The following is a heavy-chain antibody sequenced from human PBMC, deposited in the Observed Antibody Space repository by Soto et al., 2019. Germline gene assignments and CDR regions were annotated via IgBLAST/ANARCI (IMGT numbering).Heavy chain of an antibody. CDR2: IFSSGST. CDR3: AREGSYSAYNFAHGIQLWSFDF. D-gene: IGHD5-12*01. V-gene: IGHV4-4*07. Sequence: SETLSLTCTVSGGSINTFHWSWVRQPAGKGLEWIGRIFSSGSTSFNPSLESRVAMSVDTSKNHFSLNLSSVTAADMAVYYCAREGSYSAYNFAHGIQLWSFDFWGQGALVTVSS. J-gene: IGHJ4*02. CDR1: GGSINTFH.